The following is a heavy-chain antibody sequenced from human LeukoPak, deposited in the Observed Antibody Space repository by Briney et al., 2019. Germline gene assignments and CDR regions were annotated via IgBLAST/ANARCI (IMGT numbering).Heavy chain of an antibody. Sequence: PSQTLSLTCTVSGGSISSGDYYWSWIRQPPGKGLEWIGYIYYSGSTYYNPSLKSRVTISVDTSKNQFSLKLSSVTAADTAVYYCARLGYCSSTSCYGFYYYYDMDVWGQGTTVTVSS. V-gene: IGHV4-30-4*01. D-gene: IGHD2-2*01. J-gene: IGHJ6*02. CDR3: ARLGYCSSTSCYGFYYYYDMDV. CDR1: GGSISSGDYY. CDR2: IYYSGST.